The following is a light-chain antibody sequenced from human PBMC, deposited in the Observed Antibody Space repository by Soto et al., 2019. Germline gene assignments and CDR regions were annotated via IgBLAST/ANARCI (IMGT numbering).Light chain of an antibody. CDR3: QQYFAAPHT. J-gene: IGKJ2*01. CDR2: DAS. V-gene: IGKV1-5*01. CDR1: QSIDRR. Sequence: DIQMTQSPSTLSASVRDSVTITCRASQSIDRRLAWYQKKPGKAPNLVINDASTLKSGDPSRFSGSRSGTEFTLPTSSLQPDDSATYYCQQYFAAPHTFGLGTTLQIK.